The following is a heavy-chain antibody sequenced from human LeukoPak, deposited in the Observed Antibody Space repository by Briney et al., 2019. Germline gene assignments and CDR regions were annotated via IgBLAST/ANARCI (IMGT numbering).Heavy chain of an antibody. Sequence: GGSLRLSCAASGFTFSNAWMSWVRQAPGKGLEWVGRIKSKTDGGTTDYAAPVKGRFTISRDDSKNTLYLQMNSLKTEDTAVYYCITFSMIIVVVSTWGQGTLVSVSS. D-gene: IGHD3-22*01. CDR3: ITFSMIIVVVST. CDR1: GFTFSNAW. CDR2: IKSKTDGGTT. J-gene: IGHJ4*02. V-gene: IGHV3-15*01.